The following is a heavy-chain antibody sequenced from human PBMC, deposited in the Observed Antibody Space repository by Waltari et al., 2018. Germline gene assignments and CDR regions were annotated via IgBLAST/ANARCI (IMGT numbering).Heavy chain of an antibody. CDR3: VRDSYGFDT. V-gene: IGHV6-1*01. CDR2: TYYRSEWHH. J-gene: IGHJ5*02. D-gene: IGHD5-18*01. Sequence: QVKLKQSGPGLGEASHSIFLSCVLSGDGVSGDTAAWNWVRQSPAGGLQWLGKTYYRSEWHHVSSVALKGRMVINSDTEKNQFSLHLSSVTPGDTATYYCVRDSYGFDTWGEGTLVTVPP. CDR1: GDGVSGDTAA.